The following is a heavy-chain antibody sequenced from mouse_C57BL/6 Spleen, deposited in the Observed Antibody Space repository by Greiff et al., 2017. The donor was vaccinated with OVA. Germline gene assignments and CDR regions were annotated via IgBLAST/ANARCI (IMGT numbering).Heavy chain of an antibody. CDR1: GFNIKDYY. CDR2: IDPEDGET. J-gene: IGHJ2*01. D-gene: IGHD1-2*01. CDR3: ASSITTASSPGYFDY. Sequence: EVKLMESGAELVKPGASVKLSCTASGFNIKDYYMHWVKQRTEQGLEWIGRIDPEDGETKYAPKFQGKATITADTSSNTAYLQLSSLTSEDTAVYYCASSITTASSPGYFDYWGQGTTLTVSS. V-gene: IGHV14-2*01.